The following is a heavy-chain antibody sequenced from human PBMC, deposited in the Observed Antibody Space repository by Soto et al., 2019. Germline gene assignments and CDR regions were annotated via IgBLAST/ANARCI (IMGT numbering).Heavy chain of an antibody. J-gene: IGHJ3*02. Sequence: GGSLRLSCAASGFTFSSYAMSWVRQAPGKGLDWVSAISGSGGSTYYADSVKGRFTISRDNSKNTLYLQMNSLRAEDTAVYYCAKDQSNYRQGSAFDIWGQGTMVTVSS. D-gene: IGHD4-4*01. CDR2: ISGSGGST. CDR3: AKDQSNYRQGSAFDI. CDR1: GFTFSSYA. V-gene: IGHV3-23*01.